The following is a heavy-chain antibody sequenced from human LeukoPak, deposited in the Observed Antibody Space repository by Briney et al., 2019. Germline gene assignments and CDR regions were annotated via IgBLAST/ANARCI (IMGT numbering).Heavy chain of an antibody. CDR3: ARSHTWWYDWYFDL. CDR2: ISSSGSTI. D-gene: IGHD2-15*01. J-gene: IGHJ2*01. CDR1: GFTFSSYE. Sequence: GGSLRLSCAASGFTFSSYEMNWVRQAPGKGLEWVSYISSSGSTIYYADSVKGRFTISRDNAKNSLYLQMNSLRAEDTAVYYCARSHTWWYDWYFDLGGRGTLVTVSS. V-gene: IGHV3-48*03.